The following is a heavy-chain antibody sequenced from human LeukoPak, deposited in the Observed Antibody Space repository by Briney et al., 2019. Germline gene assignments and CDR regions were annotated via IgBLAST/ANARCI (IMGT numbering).Heavy chain of an antibody. Sequence: GGSLRLSCAASGFTFSSYSMNWVRQAPGKGLEWVSSISSSSSYIYYADSVKGRFTISRDNAKNSLYLQVNSLRAEDTSVYYCARDHYYDSTGYYYSGAFDIWGQGTMVTVSS. CDR1: GFTFSSYS. V-gene: IGHV3-21*01. CDR2: ISSSSSYI. D-gene: IGHD3-22*01. CDR3: ARDHYYDSTGYYYSGAFDI. J-gene: IGHJ3*02.